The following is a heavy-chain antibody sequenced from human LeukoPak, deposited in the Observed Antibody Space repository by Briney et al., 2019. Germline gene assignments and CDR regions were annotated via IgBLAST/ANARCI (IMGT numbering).Heavy chain of an antibody. D-gene: IGHD3-3*01. J-gene: IGHJ5*02. CDR3: ARGKQARRTIFGVVIAYNWFDP. V-gene: IGHV1-8*01. CDR2: MNPNSGNT. Sequence: ASVKVSCKASGYTFTSYDINWVRQATGQGLEWMGWMNPNSGNTGYAQKFQGRVTMTRNTSISTAYMELSSLRSEDTAVYYCARGKQARRTIFGVVIAYNWFDPWGQGTLVTVSS. CDR1: GYTFTSYD.